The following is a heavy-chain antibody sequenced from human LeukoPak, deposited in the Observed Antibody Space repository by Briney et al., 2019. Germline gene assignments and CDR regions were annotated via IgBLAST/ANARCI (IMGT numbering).Heavy chain of an antibody. Sequence: GESLTLSSAASGLTFSNAWTSWVRQPPGKGLEWVGRINRKTNGTTKDYGAPVKGRFTISRDDSKNTLYLQMNSLKTEDTAVYYCTTEEYSSSWNDFDYWGQGSLVTVSS. V-gene: IGHV3-15*01. J-gene: IGHJ4*02. D-gene: IGHD6-13*01. CDR1: GLTFSNAW. CDR3: TTEEYSSSWNDFDY. CDR2: INRKTNGTTK.